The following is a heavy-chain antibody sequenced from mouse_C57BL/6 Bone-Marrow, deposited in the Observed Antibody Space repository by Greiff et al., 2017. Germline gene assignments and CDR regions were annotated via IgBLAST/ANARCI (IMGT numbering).Heavy chain of an antibody. CDR1: GFNIKDDY. J-gene: IGHJ4*01. Sequence: VQLQQSGAELVRPGASVKLSCTASGFNIKDDYMHWVKQRPEQGLEWIGWIDPENGDTEYASKFQGKATITADTSSNTAYLQLSSLTSEDTAVYYCTNEGMDYWGQGTSVTVSA. CDR3: TNEGMDY. CDR2: IDPENGDT. V-gene: IGHV14-4*01.